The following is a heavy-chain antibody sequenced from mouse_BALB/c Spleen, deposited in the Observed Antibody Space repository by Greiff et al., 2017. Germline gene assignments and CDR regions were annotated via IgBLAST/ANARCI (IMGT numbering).Heavy chain of an antibody. CDR3: ARHGNYRYDYYAMDY. Sequence: EGKLMESGGGLVKPGGSLKLSCAASGFAFSSYDMSWVRQTPEKRLEWVAYISSGGGSTYYPDTVKGRFTISRDNAKNTLYLQMSSLKSEDTAMYYCARHGNYRYDYYAMDYWGQGTSVTVSS. CDR1: GFAFSSYD. V-gene: IGHV5-12-1*01. CDR2: ISSGGGST. D-gene: IGHD2-14*01. J-gene: IGHJ4*01.